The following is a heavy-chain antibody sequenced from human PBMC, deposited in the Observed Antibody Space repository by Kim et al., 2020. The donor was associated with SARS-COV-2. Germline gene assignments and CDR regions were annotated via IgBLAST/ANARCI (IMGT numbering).Heavy chain of an antibody. V-gene: IGHV1-46*01. D-gene: IGHD3-22*01. CDR2: INPSGGST. CDR1: GDTFTSYY. CDR3: ARVRRYYYDSSVPFDY. Sequence: ASVKVSCKASGDTFTSYYMHWVRQAPGQGLEWMGIINPSGGSTSYAQKFQGRVTMTRDTSTSTVYMELSSLRSEDTAVYYCARVRRYYYDSSVPFDYWGQGTLVTVSS. J-gene: IGHJ4*02.